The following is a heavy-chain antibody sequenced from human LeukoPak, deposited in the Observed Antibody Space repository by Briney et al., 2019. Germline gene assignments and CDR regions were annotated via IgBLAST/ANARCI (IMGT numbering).Heavy chain of an antibody. D-gene: IGHD3-9*01. Sequence: GGSLRLSCAASGFTVSSNYMSWVRQAPGKGLEWVSVIYSGGSTYYADSVKGRFTISRDNSKNTLYLQMNSLRAEDTAVYYCACRYYYILTGCYSSRDYWCQGTLVTVSS. J-gene: IGHJ4*02. V-gene: IGHV3-66*01. CDR1: GFTVSSNY. CDR3: ACRYYYILTGCYSSRDY. CDR2: IYSGGST.